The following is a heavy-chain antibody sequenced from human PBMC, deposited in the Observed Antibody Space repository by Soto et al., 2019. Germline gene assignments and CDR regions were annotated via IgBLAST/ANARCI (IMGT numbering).Heavy chain of an antibody. V-gene: IGHV2-5*02. CDR3: AHMTYYYGSGSYYRSENFDY. Sequence: QITLKESGPTLVKPTQTLTLTCTFSGFSLSTSGVGVGWIRQPPGKALEWLALIYWDDDKRYSPSLKSRLTITKDTSKNQVVLTMTNMDPVDTATYYCAHMTYYYGSGSYYRSENFDYWGQGTLVTVSS. CDR2: IYWDDDK. J-gene: IGHJ4*02. CDR1: GFSLSTSGVG. D-gene: IGHD3-10*01.